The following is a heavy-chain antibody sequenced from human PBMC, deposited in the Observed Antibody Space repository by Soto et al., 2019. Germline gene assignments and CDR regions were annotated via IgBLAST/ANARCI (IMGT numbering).Heavy chain of an antibody. Sequence: GGSLRLSCAASGFTFSSYAMSWVRQAPGKGLEWVSAISGSGGSTYYADSVKGRFTISRDNSKNTLYLQMNSLRAEDTAVYYCAKYNVVVVVAGPFDYWGQGTLVTVSS. CDR1: GFTFSSYA. D-gene: IGHD2-15*01. J-gene: IGHJ4*02. CDR3: AKYNVVVVVAGPFDY. CDR2: ISGSGGST. V-gene: IGHV3-23*01.